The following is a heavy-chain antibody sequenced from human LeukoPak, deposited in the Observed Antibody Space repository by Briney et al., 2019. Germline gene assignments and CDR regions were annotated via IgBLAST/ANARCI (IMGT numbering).Heavy chain of an antibody. CDR1: GDSVRNDDCY. CDR3: AGGPRQYYYSGSYHY. CDR2: IYSSGNT. J-gene: IGHJ4*02. D-gene: IGHD3-10*01. V-gene: IGHV4-61*08. Sequence: PSETLSLTCTVSGDSVRNDDCYWNWLRQPPGKGLEWIGYIYSSGNTNDDPSLRSRVTISLDTSKNQFALKLTSVTAADTAVYYCAGGPRQYYYSGSYHYWGQGTLVTVSS.